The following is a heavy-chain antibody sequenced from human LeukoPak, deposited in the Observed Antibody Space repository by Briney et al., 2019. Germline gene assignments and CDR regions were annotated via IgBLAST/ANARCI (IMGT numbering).Heavy chain of an antibody. CDR2: IFASGSS. V-gene: IGHV4-61*02. Sequence: PSETLSLTCTVSGGSISSGSYYWSWIRQPAGKGLEWIGRIFASGSSNYNPSPKSRVTISVDTSKNQFSLKLTSVTAADTAVYYCARDSRGGYYYFDYWGQGTLVTVSS. D-gene: IGHD5-12*01. CDR3: ARDSRGGYYYFDY. J-gene: IGHJ4*02. CDR1: GGSISSGSYY.